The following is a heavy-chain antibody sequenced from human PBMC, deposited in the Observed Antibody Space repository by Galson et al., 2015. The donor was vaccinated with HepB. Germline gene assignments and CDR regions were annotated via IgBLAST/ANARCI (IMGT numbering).Heavy chain of an antibody. V-gene: IGHV1-69*06. Sequence: SVKVSCKASGGTFSSSVISWGRQAPGQGLEWMGGIIPMFDTANYARRFQGRVTITADKSTSTVHMDLSSLRSDDTAVYYCAATYYPDSSGHPPLFDYYYYGMDVWGQGTTVTVSS. CDR3: AATYYPDSSGHPPLFDYYYYGMDV. D-gene: IGHD3-22*01. J-gene: IGHJ6*02. CDR2: IIPMFDTA. CDR1: GGTFSSSV.